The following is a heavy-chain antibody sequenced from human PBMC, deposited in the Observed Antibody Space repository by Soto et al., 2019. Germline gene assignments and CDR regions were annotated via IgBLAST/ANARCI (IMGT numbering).Heavy chain of an antibody. Sequence: QVQLVQSGAEVKKPGSSVKVSCKASGGTFSSYAISWVRQAPGQGLEWMGGIIPIFGTANYAQKFQGRVTITADESTSTPHMELSSLRSEDTAVYYCASRRLYCSSTSCYPLYWYFDLWGRGSLVTVSS. CDR3: ASRRLYCSSTSCYPLYWYFDL. D-gene: IGHD2-2*01. J-gene: IGHJ2*01. CDR1: GGTFSSYA. CDR2: IIPIFGTA. V-gene: IGHV1-69*01.